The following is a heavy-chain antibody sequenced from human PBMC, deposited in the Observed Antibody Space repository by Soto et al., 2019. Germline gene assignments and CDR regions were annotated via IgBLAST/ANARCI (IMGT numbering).Heavy chain of an antibody. V-gene: IGHV4-59*01. J-gene: IGHJ4*02. CDR2: IYYSGST. CDR1: GGSISSYY. CDR3: ARAKPRGYPTTVVPFDY. Sequence: PSETLSLTCTVSGGSISSYYWSWIRQPPGKGLEWIGYIYYSGSTNYNPSLKSRVTISVDTSKNQFSLKLSSVTAADTAVYYCARAKPRGYPTTVVPFDYWGQGTLVTVSS. D-gene: IGHD2-21*01.